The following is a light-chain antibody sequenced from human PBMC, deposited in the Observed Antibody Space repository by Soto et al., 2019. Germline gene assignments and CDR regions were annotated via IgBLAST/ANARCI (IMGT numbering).Light chain of an antibody. V-gene: IGLV2-14*01. CDR3: SSYTSSSTLEV. CDR1: SSDVGGYNY. J-gene: IGLJ7*01. Sequence: QSVLTQPASVSGSPGQSITISCTGTSSDVGGYNYVSWYQQHPGKAPKLMIYDVSNRPSGVSNRFSGSKSGNTASLTISGLQAEDEADCYCSSYTSSSTLEVFGGGTQLTVL. CDR2: DVS.